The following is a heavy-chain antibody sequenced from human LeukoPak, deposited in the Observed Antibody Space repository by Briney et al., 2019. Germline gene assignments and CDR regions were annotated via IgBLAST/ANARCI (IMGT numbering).Heavy chain of an antibody. Sequence: GESLKISCEGSGYSFTTYWIGWVRQMPGKGLEWVGIIYPGDSDTRYSPSFQGQVTISADKSISTAYLQWSSLKASDTAMYYCARARYCSGGSCYAEYWGQGTLVTVSS. D-gene: IGHD2-15*01. J-gene: IGHJ4*02. CDR1: GYSFTTYW. V-gene: IGHV5-51*01. CDR3: ARARYCSGGSCYAEY. CDR2: IYPGDSDT.